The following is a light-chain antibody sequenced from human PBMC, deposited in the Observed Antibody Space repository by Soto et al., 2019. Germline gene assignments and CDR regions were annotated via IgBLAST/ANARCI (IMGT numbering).Light chain of an antibody. CDR3: QQYERLAT. Sequence: DIQMTQSPSTLSASVGDRVTNTCRASQIINTCLAWYQQKPGKAPNLLIYDASRLESGVPSRFSGSGSGTDFTLAISSLQPDDFAAYYCQQYERLATFGQGTKVDIK. J-gene: IGKJ1*01. V-gene: IGKV1-5*01. CDR1: QIINTC. CDR2: DAS.